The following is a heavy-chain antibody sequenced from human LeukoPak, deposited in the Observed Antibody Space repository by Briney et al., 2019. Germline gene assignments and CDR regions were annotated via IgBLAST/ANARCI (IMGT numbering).Heavy chain of an antibody. Sequence: GGSLRLSCAASGFTFSSYWMSWVRQAPGKGPEWVANIKQDGSEKYYVDSVKGRFTISRDNAKNSLYLQMNSLRAEDTAVYYCARQGGLGNYATGSWFDPWGQGTLVSVSS. V-gene: IGHV3-7*01. CDR2: IKQDGSEK. CDR3: ARQGGLGNYATGSWFDP. D-gene: IGHD1-7*01. CDR1: GFTFSSYW. J-gene: IGHJ5*02.